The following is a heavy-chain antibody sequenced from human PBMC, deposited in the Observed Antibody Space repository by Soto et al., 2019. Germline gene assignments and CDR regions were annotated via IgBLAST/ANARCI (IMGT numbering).Heavy chain of an antibody. V-gene: IGHV4-34*01. D-gene: IGHD3-10*01. CDR2: INHSGNI. CDR3: ARGLIVWFRELSRRVGHHYSVDV. J-gene: IGHJ6*03. CDR1: GASLSGYQ. Sequence: LTCAVHGASLSGYQRTWVRQIPSSALECIGEINHSGNINYNPSLKSRVTISLDTPKKQISLKLSSVNAADSAVYYFARGLIVWFRELSRRVGHHYSVDVWAKGT.